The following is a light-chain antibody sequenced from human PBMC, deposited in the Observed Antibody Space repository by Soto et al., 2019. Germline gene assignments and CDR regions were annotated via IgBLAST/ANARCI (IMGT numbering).Light chain of an antibody. CDR2: WAS. CDR3: QQYYSTPSIT. V-gene: IGKV4-1*01. Sequence: DIVMTQSPDSLAVSLGERATINCKSSQSVLYSSNNKNYLAWYQQKPRQPPKLLISWASTRESGVPDRFSGSGSGTDFTLTISSLQAEDVAVYCCQQYYSTPSITFGQGTRLEIK. J-gene: IGKJ5*01. CDR1: QSVLYSSNNKNY.